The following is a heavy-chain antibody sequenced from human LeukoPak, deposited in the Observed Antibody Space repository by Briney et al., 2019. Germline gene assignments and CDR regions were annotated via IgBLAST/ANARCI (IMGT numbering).Heavy chain of an antibody. J-gene: IGHJ4*02. D-gene: IGHD3-9*01. CDR2: ISGRDDST. V-gene: IGHV3-23*01. CDR3: AKWGDYDVLTGYYDSDY. CDR1: GFTFKNYA. Sequence: GASLRLSCAASGFTFKNYAMTWVRQARGKGLQCVLAISGRDDSTYYADSVKGRFTISRDISKNTLFLQMNNLRADDTAVYYCAKWGDYDVLTGYYDSDYWGQGTLVTVSS.